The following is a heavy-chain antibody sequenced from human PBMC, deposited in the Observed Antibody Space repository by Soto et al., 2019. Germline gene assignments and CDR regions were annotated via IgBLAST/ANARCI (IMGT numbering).Heavy chain of an antibody. CDR1: GGSIVSGGYS. D-gene: IGHD2-15*01. J-gene: IGHJ4*02. Sequence: SETLSLTCAVSGGSIVSGGYSWIWIRQATGKGLEWIGYIYHSGSTYYNPSLKSRVTISVDRSKNQFSLKLSSVTAADTAVYYCARGQVVAAQHWGQGTLVTVS. CDR3: ARGQVVAAQH. V-gene: IGHV4-30-2*01. CDR2: IYHSGST.